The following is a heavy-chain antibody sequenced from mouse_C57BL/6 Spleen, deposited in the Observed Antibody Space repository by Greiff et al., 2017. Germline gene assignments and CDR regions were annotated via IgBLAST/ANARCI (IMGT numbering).Heavy chain of an antibody. CDR2: IDPSDSET. Sequence: QVQLQQPGAELVRPGSSVKLSCKASGYTFTSYWMHWVKQRPIQGLEWIGNIDPSDSETHYNQKFKDKATLTVDKSSSTAYMRLSSLTSEDSAVYYCARGDYYGSSYGFDYWGEGTTLTVSS. CDR3: ARGDYYGSSYGFDY. J-gene: IGHJ2*01. D-gene: IGHD1-1*01. CDR1: GYTFTSYW. V-gene: IGHV1-52*01.